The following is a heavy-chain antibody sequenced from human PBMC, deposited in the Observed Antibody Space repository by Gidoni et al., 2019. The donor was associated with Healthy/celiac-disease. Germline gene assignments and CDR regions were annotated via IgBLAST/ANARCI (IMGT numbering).Heavy chain of an antibody. Sequence: CAAYGCTVSSNYMSWVSQAPGKGLEWVSVIYSGGSTYYADSVKGRFTISRDNSRNTLYLQMNSLRAEDTAVYYCARDLYGDYGLIWYFDLWGRGTLVTVSS. J-gene: IGHJ2*01. V-gene: IGHV3-66*01. CDR2: IYSGGST. CDR3: ARDLYGDYGLIWYFDL. CDR1: GCTVSSNY. D-gene: IGHD4-17*01.